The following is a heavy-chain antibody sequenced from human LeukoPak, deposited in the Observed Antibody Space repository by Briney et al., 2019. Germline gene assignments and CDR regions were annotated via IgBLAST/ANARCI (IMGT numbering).Heavy chain of an antibody. CDR2: ISYDGNNK. D-gene: IGHD2-2*03. Sequence: GGSLRLSCAASGFSFSSYGMHWVRQAPGKGLEWVAVISYDGNNKYYADSVKGRFTISRDNSKNTLYLQMNSLRAEDTAVYYCGKDILGYCSSTSCSPGDYWGQGTLVTVSS. CDR1: GFSFSSYG. V-gene: IGHV3-30*18. CDR3: GKDILGYCSSTSCSPGDY. J-gene: IGHJ4*02.